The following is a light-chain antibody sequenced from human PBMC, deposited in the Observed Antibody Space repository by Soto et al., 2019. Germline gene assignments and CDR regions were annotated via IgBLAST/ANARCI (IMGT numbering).Light chain of an antibody. J-gene: IGKJ1*01. V-gene: IGKV3-20*01. CDR2: GAS. Sequence: IVLRQSAGTRSLSPGERAILSCGASQSVSDNYLPWYQQKPGQAPRLLIYGASKRATGIPDRFTGSGYGTDFTLTISRMEPEDFAVYYCQQYGSSGTFCQGTKVDIK. CDR3: QQYGSSGT. CDR1: QSVSDNY.